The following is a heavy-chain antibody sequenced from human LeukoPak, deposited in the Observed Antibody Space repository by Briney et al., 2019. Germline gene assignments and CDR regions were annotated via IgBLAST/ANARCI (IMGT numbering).Heavy chain of an antibody. D-gene: IGHD3-10*01. Sequence: PGGSLRLSCAASGFTFSSSGMHWVRQAPGKGLEWVAFIRYDGSNEYYADSVKGRFTISRDNSKNTLYLQMNSLRAEDTAVYYCAKGLRGVILLDYWGQGTLVTVSS. CDR3: AKGLRGVILLDY. CDR2: IRYDGSNE. J-gene: IGHJ4*02. V-gene: IGHV3-30*02. CDR1: GFTFSSSG.